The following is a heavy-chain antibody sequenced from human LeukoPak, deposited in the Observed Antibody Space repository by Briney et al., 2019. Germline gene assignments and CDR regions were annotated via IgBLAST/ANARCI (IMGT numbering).Heavy chain of an antibody. J-gene: IGHJ3*02. CDR2: IRSKTDGGTT. Sequence: PGGSLRLSCAVFGFSFSNAWMSWVRQAPGKGLEWVGRIRSKTDGGTTDYAAPVKGRFTISRDDSKNMLYLQMNSLRAEDTAVYYCARGIAAAADIWGQGTMVTVSS. CDR1: GFSFSNAW. V-gene: IGHV3-15*01. CDR3: ARGIAAAADI. D-gene: IGHD6-13*01.